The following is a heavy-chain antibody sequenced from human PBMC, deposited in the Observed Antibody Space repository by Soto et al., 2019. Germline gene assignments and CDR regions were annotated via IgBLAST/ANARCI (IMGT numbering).Heavy chain of an antibody. Sequence: QVQLVQSGAEVKKPGSSVKVSCKASGGTFSSYAISWVRQAPGQGLEWMGGIIPIPGTANYAQNFQGRVTITADGSTSTAYMELRSLRAEDTAVYYCARSQGSSTSLEIYYYYYYGMDVWGQGTTVTVSS. CDR1: GGTFSSYA. CDR2: IIPIPGTA. D-gene: IGHD2-2*01. V-gene: IGHV1-69*01. CDR3: ARSQGSSTSLEIYYYYYYGMDV. J-gene: IGHJ6*01.